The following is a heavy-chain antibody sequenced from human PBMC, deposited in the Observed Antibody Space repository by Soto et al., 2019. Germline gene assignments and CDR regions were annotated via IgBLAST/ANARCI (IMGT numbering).Heavy chain of an antibody. V-gene: IGHV1-69*12. J-gene: IGHJ6*02. Sequence: QVQLVQSGAEVKKPGSSVKVSCKASGGTFSSYAISWVRQAPGQGLEWMGGIIPIFGTANYAQKFQGRVTSTADESTSTAYMELSSLRSEDTAVYYCARIRCSGGSCYSYYYYGMDVWGQGTTVTVSS. CDR2: IIPIFGTA. CDR1: GGTFSSYA. CDR3: ARIRCSGGSCYSYYYYGMDV. D-gene: IGHD2-15*01.